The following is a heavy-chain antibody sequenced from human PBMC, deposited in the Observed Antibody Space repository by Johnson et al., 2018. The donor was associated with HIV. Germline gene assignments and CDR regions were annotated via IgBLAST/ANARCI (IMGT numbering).Heavy chain of an antibody. V-gene: IGHV3-30-3*01. J-gene: IGHJ3*02. CDR1: GFTFSSYA. CDR3: ARAGGRQLVEDAFDI. Sequence: QVQLVESGGGVVQPGRSLRLSCAASGFTFSSYAMHWVRQAPGKGLEWVAVISYDGSNKYYADSVKGRFTIYRDNSKNTVSLQMNSLRAEDTAVYYGARAGGRQLVEDAFDIWGQGTMVTVSS. D-gene: IGHD6-13*01. CDR2: ISYDGSNK.